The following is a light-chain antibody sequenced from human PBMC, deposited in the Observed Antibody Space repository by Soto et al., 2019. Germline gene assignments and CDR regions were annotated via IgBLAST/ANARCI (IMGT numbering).Light chain of an antibody. Sequence: QPVLTQPPSVSGAPGQRVTISCTGSSSNIGAGYDVNWYQQLPGAAPKFLIYSNDQRPSGVPDRFSGSKSGTSASLAISGLQSEDEADYYCAAWDDRLSAVVFGGGTKLTVL. CDR2: SND. CDR1: SSNIGAGYD. V-gene: IGLV1-40*01. J-gene: IGLJ2*01. CDR3: AAWDDRLSAVV.